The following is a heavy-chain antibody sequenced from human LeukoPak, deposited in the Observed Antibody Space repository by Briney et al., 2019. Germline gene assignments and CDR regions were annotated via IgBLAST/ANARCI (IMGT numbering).Heavy chain of an antibody. J-gene: IGHJ4*02. CDR1: GFTFSSYE. CDR3: ARGPNYYDSSGYYY. D-gene: IGHD3-22*01. V-gene: IGHV3-48*03. Sequence: GALRLSCAASGFTFSSYEMNWVRQAPGKGLEWVSYISSSGSTIYYADSVKGRFTIPRDNAKNSLYLQMNSLRAEDTAVYYCARGPNYYDSSGYYYWGQGTLVTVSS. CDR2: ISSSGSTI.